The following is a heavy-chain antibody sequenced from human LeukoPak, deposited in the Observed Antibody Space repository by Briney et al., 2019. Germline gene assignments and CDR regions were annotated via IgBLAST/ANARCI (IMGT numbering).Heavy chain of an antibody. V-gene: IGHV4-4*07. CDR1: GGSIRSYY. Sequence: SETLSLTCTVSGGSIRSYYWSWIRQPAGKGLEWIGRIHTSGTTPYNPSLKSRVTISVDTSKNQFSLKLSSVTAADTAVYYCARAGTIIAAAGMVYWFDPWGQGTLVIVSS. CDR3: ARAGTIIAAAGMVYWFDP. CDR2: IHTSGTT. D-gene: IGHD6-13*01. J-gene: IGHJ5*02.